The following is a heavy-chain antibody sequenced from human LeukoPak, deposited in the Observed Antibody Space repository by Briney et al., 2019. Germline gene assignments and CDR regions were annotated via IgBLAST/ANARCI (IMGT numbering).Heavy chain of an antibody. J-gene: IGHJ6*02. Sequence: PSETLSLTCAVYGGSFSGYYWSWIRQPPGKGLEWIGEINHSGSTNYNPSLKSRVTISVDTSKNQFSLKLSSVTAADTAVYYCARGPAAPPHYYYYYGMDVWGQGTTVTVSS. CDR2: INHSGST. D-gene: IGHD2-2*01. CDR1: GGSFSGYY. V-gene: IGHV4-34*01. CDR3: ARGPAAPPHYYYYYGMDV.